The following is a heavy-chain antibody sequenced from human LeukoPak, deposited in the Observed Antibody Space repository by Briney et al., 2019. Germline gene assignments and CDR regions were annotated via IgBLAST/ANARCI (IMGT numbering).Heavy chain of an antibody. J-gene: IGHJ5*02. CDR2: ISYSGST. CDR1: GGSINSYY. Sequence: SETLSLTCTVSGGSINSYYWSWIRRPPGKGLEWIGYISYSGSTNYNPSLKSRVTISVDTSKNQFSLQLNSVTPEDTAVYYCARDRAEQQREGNWFDPWGQGTLVTVSS. V-gene: IGHV4-59*12. D-gene: IGHD6-13*01. CDR3: ARDRAEQQREGNWFDP.